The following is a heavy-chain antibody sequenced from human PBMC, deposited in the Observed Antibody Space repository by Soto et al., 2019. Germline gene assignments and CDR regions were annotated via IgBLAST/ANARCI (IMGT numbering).Heavy chain of an antibody. CDR2: IIPILGIA. CDR1: GGTFSSYT. CDR3: ARGGGGLVATSFGP. D-gene: IGHD5-12*01. J-gene: IGHJ5*02. V-gene: IGHV1-69*02. Sequence: QVQLVQSGAEVKKPGSSVKVSCKASGGTFSSYTISWVRQAPGQGLEWMGRIIPILGIANYAQKFQGRVTITADKSTSTACMELSSLRSEDTAVYYCARGGGGLVATSFGPWGQGTLVTVSS.